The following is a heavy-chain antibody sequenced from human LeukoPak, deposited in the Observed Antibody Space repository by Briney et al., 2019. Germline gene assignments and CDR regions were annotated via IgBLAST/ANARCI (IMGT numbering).Heavy chain of an antibody. CDR3: AREVTMVRGVITKYYYNGMDV. V-gene: IGHV1-18*01. D-gene: IGHD3-10*01. CDR2: ISAYNGHT. CDR1: GYTFTSYG. J-gene: IGHJ6*02. Sequence: ASVKVSCKASGYTFTSYGMSWVRQAPGQGLEWMGWISAYNGHTDYAQKVQGRVTMTTDTSTSTAYMELRSLRSDDTAVYYCAREVTMVRGVITKYYYNGMDVWGQGTTVTVSS.